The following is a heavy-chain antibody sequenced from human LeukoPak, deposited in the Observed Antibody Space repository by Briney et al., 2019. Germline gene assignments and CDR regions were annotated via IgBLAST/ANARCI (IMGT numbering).Heavy chain of an antibody. Sequence: GASVKVSCKASGGTFSSYAISWVRQAPGQGLEWMGGIIPIFGTANYAQKFQGRVTITADESTSTAYMELSSLRSDDTAVYYCARGGRIQLWEVYNYMDVWGKGTTVTISS. CDR1: GGTFSSYA. CDR3: ARGGRIQLWEVYNYMDV. D-gene: IGHD5-18*01. J-gene: IGHJ6*03. V-gene: IGHV1-69*13. CDR2: IIPIFGTA.